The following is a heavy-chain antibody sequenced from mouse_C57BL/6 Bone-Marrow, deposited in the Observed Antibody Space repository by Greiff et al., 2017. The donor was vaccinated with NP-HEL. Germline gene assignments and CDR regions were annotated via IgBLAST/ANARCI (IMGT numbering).Heavy chain of an antibody. Sequence: EVQLVESGAELVRPGASVKLSCTASGFNIKDDYMHWVKQRPEQGLEWIGWIDPENGATEYASKFQGKATITADTSSNTAYLQLSSLTSEDTAVYYCTTGDGYPAWLAYWGQGTLVTVSA. J-gene: IGHJ3*01. V-gene: IGHV14-4*01. D-gene: IGHD2-3*01. CDR1: GFNIKDDY. CDR3: TTGDGYPAWLAY. CDR2: IDPENGAT.